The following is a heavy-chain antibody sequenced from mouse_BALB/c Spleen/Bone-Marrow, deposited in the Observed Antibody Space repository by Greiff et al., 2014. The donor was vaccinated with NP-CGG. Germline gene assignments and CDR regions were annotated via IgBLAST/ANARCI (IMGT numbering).Heavy chain of an antibody. CDR3: ARFFCDSTSAY. CDR2: IYPGDGDT. Sequence: QVQLQQSGAELARPGASVKLSCKASGYTFTGYWMQWVKQRPGQGLEWIGIIYPGDGDTRYTQKFKGKATLTADKSASTVYLQVRNLAYEDSAVYYCARFFCDSTSAYWGQGTTLTVSS. J-gene: IGHJ2*01. D-gene: IGHD5-1*01. V-gene: IGHV1-87*01. CDR1: GYTFTGYW.